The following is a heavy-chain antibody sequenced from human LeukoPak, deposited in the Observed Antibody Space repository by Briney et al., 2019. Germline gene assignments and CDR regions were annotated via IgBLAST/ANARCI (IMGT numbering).Heavy chain of an antibody. CDR2: FDPEDGET. J-gene: IGHJ4*02. V-gene: IGHV1-24*01. CDR1: GYTLTELS. Sequence: GASVKVSCKVSGYTLTELSMHWVRQAPGKGLEWMGGFDPEDGETIYAQKFQGRVTITADESTSTAYMELSSLRSEDTAVYYCARDRSYDSSGYYFYYWGQGTLVTVSS. D-gene: IGHD3-22*01. CDR3: ARDRSYDSSGYYFYY.